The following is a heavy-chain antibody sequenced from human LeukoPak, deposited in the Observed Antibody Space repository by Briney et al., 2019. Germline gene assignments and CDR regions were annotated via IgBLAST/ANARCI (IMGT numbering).Heavy chain of an antibody. CDR2: IYYSGST. CDR1: GGSISSYY. V-gene: IGHV4-39*07. CDR3: ARNFGDFPTDDY. Sequence: SETLSLTCTVSGGSISSYYWSWIRQPPGKGLEWIGSIYYSGSTYYNPSLKSRVTISVDTSKNQFSLKLSSVTAADTAVYYCARNFGDFPTDDYWGQGTLVTVSS. D-gene: IGHD4-17*01. J-gene: IGHJ4*02.